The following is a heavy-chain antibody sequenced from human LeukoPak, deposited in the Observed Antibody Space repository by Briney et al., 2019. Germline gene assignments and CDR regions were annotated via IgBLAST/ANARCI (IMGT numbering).Heavy chain of an antibody. J-gene: IGHJ4*02. CDR1: GGSISSYY. CDR3: AKIHGSGSYSDY. V-gene: IGHV3-9*01. D-gene: IGHD3-10*01. CDR2: ISWNSGSI. Sequence: LSLTCTVSGGSISSYYWSWIRQPPGKGLEWVSGISWNSGSIGYADSVKGRFTISRDNAKNSLYLQMNSLRAEDTALYYCAKIHGSGSYSDYWGQGTLVTVSS.